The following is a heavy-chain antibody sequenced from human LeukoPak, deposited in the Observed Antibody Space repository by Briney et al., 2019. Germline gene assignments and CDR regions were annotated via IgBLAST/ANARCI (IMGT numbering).Heavy chain of an antibody. J-gene: IGHJ4*02. CDR1: GFNFSNYT. D-gene: IGHD2/OR15-2a*01. V-gene: IGHV3-21*04. CDR3: AGLPTLWPFDY. CDR2: ITSSSGYI. Sequence: PGGSLRLSCAASGFNFSNYTMNWVRQTPGKGLEWVSSITSSSGYIYYADSLKGRFTISRDNAKKSLYLQMNSLRAEDTAVYYCAGLPTLWPFDYWGQGTLVTVSS.